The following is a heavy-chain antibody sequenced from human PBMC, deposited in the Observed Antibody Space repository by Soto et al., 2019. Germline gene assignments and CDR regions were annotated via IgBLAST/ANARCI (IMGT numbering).Heavy chain of an antibody. CDR3: ARGSRDGYNSHFDY. V-gene: IGHV4-34*01. Sequence: SETLSLTCAVYGGSFSGYYWSWIRQPPGKGLEWIGEINHSGSTNYNPSLKSRVTISVDTSKNQFSLKLSSVTAADTAVYYCARGSRDGYNSHFDYWGQGTLVTV. CDR2: INHSGST. J-gene: IGHJ4*02. D-gene: IGHD5-12*01. CDR1: GGSFSGYY.